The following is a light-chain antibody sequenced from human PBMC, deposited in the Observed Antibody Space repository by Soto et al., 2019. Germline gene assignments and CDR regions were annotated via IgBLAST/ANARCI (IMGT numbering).Light chain of an antibody. CDR3: NSFAGGAHVV. J-gene: IGLJ2*01. V-gene: IGLV2-8*01. CDR2: DXX. Sequence: QSALAQPPSASGSPGQSVTISCTGTSSDIGAYNYVSWYQQHPGKAPKLIIYDXXQRPSGVPDRFSGSKSGXXAXLTVSGLQAEDEAVYYCNSFAGGAHVVFGGGTKLTVL. CDR1: SSDIGAYNY.